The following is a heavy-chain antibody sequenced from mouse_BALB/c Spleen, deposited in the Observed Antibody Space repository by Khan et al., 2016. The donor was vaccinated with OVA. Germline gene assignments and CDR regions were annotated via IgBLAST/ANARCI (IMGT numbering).Heavy chain of an antibody. J-gene: IGHJ2*01. CDR2: IHPGSANT. CDR3: AGRFDF. Sequence: QVQLQQSGPELVKPGASVKMSCKASGYTFTDYYINWVKQMPGQGPEWIGWIHPGSANTKYNEKFKGKATLTVDTSSRTAFMQLSILTAEDTAVYFCAGRFDFWGQGTTLTVSS. CDR1: GYTFTDYY. V-gene: IGHV1-84*02.